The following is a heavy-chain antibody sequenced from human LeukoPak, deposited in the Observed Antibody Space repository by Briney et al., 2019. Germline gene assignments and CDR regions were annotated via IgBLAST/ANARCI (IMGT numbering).Heavy chain of an antibody. J-gene: IGHJ4*02. Sequence: GGSLLLSCAASGFTFSSYAMHWVRPAPGKGLEWVAVISYDGSNKYYADSVKGRFTISRDNSKNTLYLQMNSLRAEDTAVYYCARDLETGGHYFDYWGQGTLVTVSS. V-gene: IGHV3-30-3*01. D-gene: IGHD3-16*01. CDR2: ISYDGSNK. CDR3: ARDLETGGHYFDY. CDR1: GFTFSSYA.